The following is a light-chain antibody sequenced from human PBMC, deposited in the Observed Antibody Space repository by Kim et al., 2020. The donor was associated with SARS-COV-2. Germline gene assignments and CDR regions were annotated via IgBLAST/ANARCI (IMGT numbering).Light chain of an antibody. CDR1: QSVSGSSY. Sequence: PGDRATPSCRASQSVSGSSYLAWYQQRPGQAPRPLIYGASNRATGIPDRFSGSGSGTDFTLTISRLEPEDFAVYYCQHYGSSPPYTFGQGTKLEI. CDR2: GAS. V-gene: IGKV3-20*01. J-gene: IGKJ2*01. CDR3: QHYGSSPPYT.